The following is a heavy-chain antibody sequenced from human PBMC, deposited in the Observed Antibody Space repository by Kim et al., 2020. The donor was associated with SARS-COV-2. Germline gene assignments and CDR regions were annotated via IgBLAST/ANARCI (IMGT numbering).Heavy chain of an antibody. V-gene: IGHV3-74*01. CDR3: ARVFRVTFYSGMDV. D-gene: IGHD3-10*01. Sequence: GGSLRLSCAASGFTFSSYWMYWVRQAPGKGLVWVSRINSDGSSTNYADSVKGRFTVSRDNAKDTLYLQMDSLRAEDSAVYYCARVFRVTFYSGMDVWGQG. J-gene: IGHJ6*02. CDR2: INSDGSST. CDR1: GFTFSSYW.